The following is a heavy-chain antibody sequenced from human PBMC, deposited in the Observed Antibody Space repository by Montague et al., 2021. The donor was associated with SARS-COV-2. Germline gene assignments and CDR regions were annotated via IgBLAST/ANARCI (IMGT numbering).Heavy chain of an antibody. Sequence: SETLSLTCAVYDGSLSDYSWTWIRQPPGKGLEWIGEINHRGSTNYNPSLKSRVSISVDTSKNQFSLYLGSVTAADTAVYYCARGRQHFNMIVVVMTGGEYYFDYWGQGTLVTVSS. CDR2: INHRGST. V-gene: IGHV4-34*01. J-gene: IGHJ4*02. CDR1: DGSLSDYS. D-gene: IGHD3-22*01. CDR3: ARGRQHFNMIVVVMTGGEYYFDY.